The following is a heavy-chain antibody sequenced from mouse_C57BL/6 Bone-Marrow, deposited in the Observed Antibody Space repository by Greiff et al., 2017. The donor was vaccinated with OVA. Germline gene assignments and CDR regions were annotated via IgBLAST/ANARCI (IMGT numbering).Heavy chain of an antibody. D-gene: IGHD2-3*01. CDR3: TTHDGYPHYVDY. CDR1: GFNIKDDY. J-gene: IGHJ2*01. Sequence: EVQLQQSGAELVRPGASVKLSCTASGFNIKDDYMHWVKQRPEQGLEWIGWIDPENGDPEYASKFQGKATITADTSSNTAYLQLSSLTSEDTAVYYCTTHDGYPHYVDYWGQGTTLTVSS. V-gene: IGHV14-4*01. CDR2: IDPENGDP.